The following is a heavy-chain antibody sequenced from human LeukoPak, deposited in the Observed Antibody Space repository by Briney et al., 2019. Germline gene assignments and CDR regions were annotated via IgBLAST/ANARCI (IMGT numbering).Heavy chain of an antibody. V-gene: IGHV1-18*01. D-gene: IGHD1-26*01. CDR3: ARDGTSTDDY. Sequence: ASVKVSCKTSGSTFSNFGISWVRQAPGQGLEWMGWISGNNDNPNYGQKFQGRFTMTTDSSTSTAYMELRNLRSDDTAVYYCARDGTSTDDYWGQGTLATVSS. J-gene: IGHJ4*02. CDR1: GSTFSNFG. CDR2: ISGNNDNP.